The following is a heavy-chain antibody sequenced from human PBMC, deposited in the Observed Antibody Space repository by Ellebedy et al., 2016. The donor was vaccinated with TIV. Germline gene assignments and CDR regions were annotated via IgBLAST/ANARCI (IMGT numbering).Heavy chain of an antibody. V-gene: IGHV1-18*01. D-gene: IGHD2-21*02. CDR1: GYTFPSYG. CDR3: AAAYCGGDCYGTYYYYYGMDV. J-gene: IGHJ6*02. Sequence: ASVKVSXXASGYTFPSYGISWVRQAPGQGLEWVGWINNGNTNYAQKLQGRVSLTTDTSTSTAYMELRSLGSDDTAVYYCAAAYCGGDCYGTYYYYYGMDVWGHGTTVTVSS. CDR2: INNGNT.